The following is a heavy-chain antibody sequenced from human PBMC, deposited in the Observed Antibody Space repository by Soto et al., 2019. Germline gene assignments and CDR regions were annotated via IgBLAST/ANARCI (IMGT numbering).Heavy chain of an antibody. CDR1: GFTFSNYA. V-gene: IGHV3-23*01. CDR2: ISGSGDST. CDR3: ATDAASRRYRTRDLFGH. J-gene: IGHJ1*01. Sequence: GRSRRLSCAAAGFTFSNYAMGGVRQAPGRGLEWVSTISGSGDSTYFADSVRGRFTIARDNSKNTLYLQMNRLRAEDTALYHAATDAASRRYRTRDLFGHWGPPRLVTV. D-gene: IGHD3-16*02.